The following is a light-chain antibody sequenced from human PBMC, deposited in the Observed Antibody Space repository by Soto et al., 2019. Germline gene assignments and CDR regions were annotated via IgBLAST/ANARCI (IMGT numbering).Light chain of an antibody. CDR2: DVS. V-gene: IGLV2-14*01. CDR1: SSDIGAYNY. Sequence: QSALTQPASVSGSPGQSITISCTGTSSDIGAYNYVSWYQQHPGKAPKLMIYDVSNRPSGVSNRFSGSKSGHTASLTISGLQAEDEADYYCSSYTSSSTVVFGGGTKL. J-gene: IGLJ2*01. CDR3: SSYTSSSTVV.